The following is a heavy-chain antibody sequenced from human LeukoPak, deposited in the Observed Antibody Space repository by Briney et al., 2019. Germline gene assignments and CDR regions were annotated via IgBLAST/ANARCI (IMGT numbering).Heavy chain of an antibody. D-gene: IGHD3-9*01. CDR1: GYTFTSYG. J-gene: IGHJ5*02. CDR3: ARGMNYDILTGYLNWFDP. V-gene: IGHV1-18*04. CDR2: ISAYNGNT. Sequence: ASVKVSCKASGYTFTSYGISWVRRAPGQGLEWMGWISAYNGNTNYAQKLQGRVTMTTDTSTSTAYMELRSLRSDDTAVYYCARGMNYDILTGYLNWFDPWGQGTLVTVSS.